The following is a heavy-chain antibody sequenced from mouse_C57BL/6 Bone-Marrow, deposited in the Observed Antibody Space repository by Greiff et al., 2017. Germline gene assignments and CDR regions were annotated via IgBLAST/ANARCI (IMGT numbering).Heavy chain of an antibody. V-gene: IGHV5-4*01. Sequence: VQLKESGGGLVKPGGSLKLSCAASGFTFSSYAMSWVRQTPEKRLEWVATISDGGSYTYYPDNGKGRFTISRDNAKNNLYLQMSHLKSEDTAMYYCAREAGKAMDYWGQGTSVTVSS. J-gene: IGHJ4*01. CDR1: GFTFSSYA. CDR2: ISDGGSYT. CDR3: AREAGKAMDY. D-gene: IGHD4-1*01.